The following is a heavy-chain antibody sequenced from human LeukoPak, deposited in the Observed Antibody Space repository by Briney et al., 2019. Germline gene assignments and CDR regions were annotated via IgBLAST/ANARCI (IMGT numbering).Heavy chain of an antibody. Sequence: ASVKVSCKASGYTFTSYGISWVRQAPGQGLEWMGGIIPIFGTANYAQKFQGRVTITTDESTSTAYMELSSLRSEDTAVYYCARSVVSSGWSYDYWGQGTLVTVSS. CDR1: GYTFTSYG. CDR2: IIPIFGTA. V-gene: IGHV1-69*05. CDR3: ARSVVSSGWSYDY. J-gene: IGHJ4*02. D-gene: IGHD6-19*01.